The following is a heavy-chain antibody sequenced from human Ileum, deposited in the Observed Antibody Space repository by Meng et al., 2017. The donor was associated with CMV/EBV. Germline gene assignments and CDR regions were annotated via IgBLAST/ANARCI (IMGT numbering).Heavy chain of an antibody. CDR1: GGSISGSFF. J-gene: IGHJ5*02. Sequence: QVHLQESGPRLVKPSEPLSLTCTGSGGSISGSFFWSWVRQSAGKRLEWIGRIDPSGSANYNPSLQGRITVSIDTSNNQFSLTLTSVTAADTAVYYCARECVGEGDWCHWDYWFDPWGQGTLVTVSS. D-gene: IGHD2-21*01. CDR2: IDPSGSA. V-gene: IGHV4-4*07. CDR3: ARECVGEGDWCHWDYWFDP.